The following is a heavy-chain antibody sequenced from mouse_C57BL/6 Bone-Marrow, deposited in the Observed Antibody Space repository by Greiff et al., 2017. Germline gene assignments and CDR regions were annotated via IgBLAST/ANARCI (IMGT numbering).Heavy chain of an antibody. Sequence: VQLQQSGAELVRPGASVTLSCKASGYTFTDYEMHWVKQTPVHGLEWIGAIDPETGGTAYNQKFTGKAILTADKSSSTAYMELRSLPSEDSAVYYCTNYYGSSYFDYWGQGTTLTVSS. V-gene: IGHV1-15*01. CDR2: IDPETGGT. J-gene: IGHJ2*01. CDR3: TNYYGSSYFDY. D-gene: IGHD1-1*01. CDR1: GYTFTDYE.